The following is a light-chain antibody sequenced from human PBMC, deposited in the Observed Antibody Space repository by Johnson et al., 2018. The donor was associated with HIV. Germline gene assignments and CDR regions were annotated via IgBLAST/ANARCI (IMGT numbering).Light chain of an antibody. J-gene: IGLJ1*01. CDR1: SSNIGNNY. V-gene: IGLV1-51*02. CDR2: ENN. Sequence: HSVLTQPPSVSAAPGQKVTISCSGSSSNIGNNYVSWYRQLPGTAPQLLIFENNKRPSGIPARFSGSKSGTSAPLDITGLQIGDEADYYCATWDNSLNVYVFGTGTKVTVL. CDR3: ATWDNSLNVYV.